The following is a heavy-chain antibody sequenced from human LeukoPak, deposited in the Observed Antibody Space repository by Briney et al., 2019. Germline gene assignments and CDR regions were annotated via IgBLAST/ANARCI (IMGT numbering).Heavy chain of an antibody. CDR3: ARRPAGAAGLFFDY. J-gene: IGHJ4*02. Sequence: VGALLLSCQCSGFHFTTYWIARVRQRPGTGLECMGLIYPDDSDTRYSPTFQGQVSISADKSTSPAYLQWSSLKAPDTAMYYCARRPAGAAGLFFDYWGQGALITVSS. CDR1: GFHFTTYW. V-gene: IGHV5-51*01. CDR2: IYPDDSDT. D-gene: IGHD6-19*01.